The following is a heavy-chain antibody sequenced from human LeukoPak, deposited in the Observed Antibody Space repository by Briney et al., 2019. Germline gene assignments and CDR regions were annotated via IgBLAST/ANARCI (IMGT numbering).Heavy chain of an antibody. CDR2: IWYDGSNK. J-gene: IGHJ4*02. CDR3: ARESGTTTDLDY. D-gene: IGHD1-1*01. Sequence: PGGSLRLSCAASGFTFSSYGMHWVRQAPGKGLEWVAVIWYDGSNKYYADSVKGRFTISRDNSKNTLYLQMNSLRAEDTAVYYCARESGTTTDLDYWGQGTLVTVSS. V-gene: IGHV3-33*01. CDR1: GFTFSSYG.